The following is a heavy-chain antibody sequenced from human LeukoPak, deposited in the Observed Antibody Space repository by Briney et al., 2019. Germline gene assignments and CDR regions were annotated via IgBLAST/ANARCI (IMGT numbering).Heavy chain of an antibody. CDR1: GITLSNYG. CDR3: AKRGVVIRVILVGFHKEAYYFDS. Sequence: GGSLRPSCAVSGITLSNYGMSCVRQAPGKGLEWVAGIRGSGGRTNYADSVKGRFTISRDNPKNTLFLQMNTLRAEDTPVYFCAKRGVVIRVILVGFHKEAYYFDSWGQGALVTVSS. CDR2: IRGSGGRT. J-gene: IGHJ4*02. D-gene: IGHD3-22*01. V-gene: IGHV3-23*01.